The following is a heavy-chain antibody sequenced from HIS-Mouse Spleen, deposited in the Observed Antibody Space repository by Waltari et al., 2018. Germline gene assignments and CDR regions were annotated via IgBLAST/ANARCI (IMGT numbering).Heavy chain of an antibody. Sequence: QVQLQESGPGLVKPSETLSLTCTVSGGSISSYYWSWIRQPPGKGLEWIGYIYYSGSTNYNPSLRGRVTISVDTSKNQFSLKLGSVTAADTAVYYCARGGLLDATYYFDYWGQGTLVTVSS. CDR1: GGSISSYY. V-gene: IGHV4-59*08. J-gene: IGHJ4*02. CDR3: ARGGLLDATYYFDY. D-gene: IGHD2-15*01. CDR2: IYYSGST.